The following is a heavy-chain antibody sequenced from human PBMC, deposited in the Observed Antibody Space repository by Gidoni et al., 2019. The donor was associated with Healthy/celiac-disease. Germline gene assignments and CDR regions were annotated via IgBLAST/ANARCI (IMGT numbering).Heavy chain of an antibody. V-gene: IGHV3-7*01. J-gene: IGHJ3*02. Sequence: EVQLVASGVGLVQPGGSLRLSCAASGFTFSSYWMSWVRQAPGKGLEWVANIKQDGSEKYYVDSVKGRFTISRDNAKNSLYLQMNSLRAEDTAVYYCARDQPDSSGYYYVFGEQIHAFDIWGQGTMVTVSS. D-gene: IGHD3-22*01. CDR3: ARDQPDSSGYYYVFGEQIHAFDI. CDR2: IKQDGSEK. CDR1: GFTFSSYW.